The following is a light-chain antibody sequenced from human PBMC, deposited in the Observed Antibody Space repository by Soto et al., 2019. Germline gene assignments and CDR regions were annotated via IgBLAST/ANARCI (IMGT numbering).Light chain of an antibody. CDR1: QTVTTDY. CDR3: HQHGGSPET. V-gene: IGKV3-20*01. CDR2: GTS. J-gene: IGKJ1*01. Sequence: EVVLTQSPGTLSLSPGERATLSCRASQTVTTDYLSWYQQKPGQAPRLLIFGTSTRATGIPDRFSGRRSGTEFILTIRGLEPEDSGIYHCHQHGGSPETFGQGTKVDIK.